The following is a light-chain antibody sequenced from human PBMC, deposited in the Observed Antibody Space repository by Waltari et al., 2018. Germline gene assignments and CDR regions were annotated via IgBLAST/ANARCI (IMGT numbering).Light chain of an antibody. CDR2: SNN. V-gene: IGLV1-47*01. CDR3: AALDDSLSGGV. Sequence: QSVVTQPPSASGTPGQRVTISCSGSSSNIGSNHVYWYQQFPGMAPKLLIYSNNQRPAGVPDRFTASKSGTAASLVISGLRSEDEADYCYAALDDSLSGGVFGGGTKLTVL. J-gene: IGLJ3*02. CDR1: SSNIGSNH.